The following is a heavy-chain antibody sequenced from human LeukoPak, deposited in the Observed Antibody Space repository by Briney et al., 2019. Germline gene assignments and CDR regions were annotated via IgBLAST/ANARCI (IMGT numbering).Heavy chain of an antibody. CDR2: ISYDGSNK. CDR3: AREGGGLRYFDWLPFDY. D-gene: IGHD3-9*01. CDR1: GFTFSSYA. V-gene: IGHV3-30-3*01. J-gene: IGHJ4*02. Sequence: PGGSLRLSCAASGFTFSSYAMHWVRQAPGKGLEWVAVISYDGSNKYYADSVKGRFTISRDNSKNTLYLQMNSLRAEDTAVYYWAREGGGLRYFDWLPFDYWGQGTLVTVSS.